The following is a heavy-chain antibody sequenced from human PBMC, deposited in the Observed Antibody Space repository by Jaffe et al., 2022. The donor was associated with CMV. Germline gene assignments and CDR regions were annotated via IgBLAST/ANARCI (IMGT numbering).Heavy chain of an antibody. CDR2: ISGSGTNT. CDR3: AKDGDGIEVASTTGGLWYGMGV. V-gene: IGHV3-23*01. Sequence: EVQLLESGGGLVKPGGSLRLSCAASGFTFSNKAMSWVRQAPGKGLEWVSSISGSGTNTYYADSVKGRFTISRDNSKNTLYLQLNSLGAEDTAIYYCAKDGDGIEVASTTGGLWYGMGVWGQGTTVTVSS. CDR1: GFTFSNKA. D-gene: IGHD6-19*01. J-gene: IGHJ6*02.